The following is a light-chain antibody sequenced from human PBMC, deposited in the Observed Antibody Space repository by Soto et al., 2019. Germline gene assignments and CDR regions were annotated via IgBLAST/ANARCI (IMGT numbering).Light chain of an antibody. V-gene: IGKV3-11*01. CDR3: QQRSNWLPIT. J-gene: IGKJ5*01. CDR2: DAS. CDR1: QSISSY. Sequence: EIVLTQSPATLSLSPGERATLSCRASQSISSYLAWYQQKPCQAPRLLIYDASNRATGIPARFSGSGSGTDFTLTISSLEPEDCAVYYCQQRSNWLPITFGQGTRLEIK.